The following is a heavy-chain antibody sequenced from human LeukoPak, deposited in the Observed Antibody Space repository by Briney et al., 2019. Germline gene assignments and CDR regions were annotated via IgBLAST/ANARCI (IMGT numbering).Heavy chain of an antibody. CDR1: GYTFTSYD. Sequence: ASVKVSCKASGYTFTSYDINWVRQATGQGLEWMGWMNPNSGNTGYAQKFQGRVTMTRNTSISTAYMELSSLRSEDTAVYYCAILSDIVVLPAADNRFDPWGQGTLVTVSS. V-gene: IGHV1-8*01. CDR3: AILSDIVVLPAADNRFDP. D-gene: IGHD2-2*01. J-gene: IGHJ5*02. CDR2: MNPNSGNT.